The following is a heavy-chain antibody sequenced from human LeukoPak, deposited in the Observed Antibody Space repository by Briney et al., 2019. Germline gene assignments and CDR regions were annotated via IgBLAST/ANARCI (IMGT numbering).Heavy chain of an antibody. V-gene: IGHV3-30*02. D-gene: IGHD3-22*01. CDR2: IRYDGSNK. CDR1: GFTFSSYG. CDR3: AKDPTLYYYDSSGPAHFDY. J-gene: IGHJ4*02. Sequence: GGSLRLSCAASGFTFSSYGMHWVRQAPGKGLEWVAFIRYDGSNKYYADSVKGRLTISRDNSKNTLYLQMNSLRAEDTAVYYCAKDPTLYYYDSSGPAHFDYWGQGTLVTVSS.